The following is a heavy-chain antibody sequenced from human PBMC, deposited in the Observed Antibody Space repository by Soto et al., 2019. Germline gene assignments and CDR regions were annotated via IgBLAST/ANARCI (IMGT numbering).Heavy chain of an antibody. V-gene: IGHV1-2*02. J-gene: IGHJ6*02. CDR3: ARAKLSSGGYGDYYYGMDV. CDR1: GYTFTGYY. D-gene: IGHD6-19*01. Sequence: AGVKVSCQASGYTFTGYYMHWVRQARGQGLEWMGWINPNSGGTNYAQKFQGRFTMTRDTSISTAYMELSRLRSDDTAGYYCARAKLSSGGYGDYYYGMDVWGQGTTVTVSS. CDR2: INPNSGGT.